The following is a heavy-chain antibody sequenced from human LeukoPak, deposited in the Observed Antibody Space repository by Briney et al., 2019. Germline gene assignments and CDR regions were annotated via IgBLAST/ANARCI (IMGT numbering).Heavy chain of an antibody. CDR1: GFTFSSYG. CDR2: IRYDGSNK. D-gene: IGHD3-3*01. CDR3: AKQATYYDFWSGYSAFDY. V-gene: IGHV3-30*02. J-gene: IGHJ4*02. Sequence: PGGSLRHSCAASGFTFSSYGMHWVRQAPGKGLEWVAFIRYDGSNKYYADSVKGRFTISRDNSKNTLYLQMNSLRAEDTAVYYCAKQATYYDFWSGYSAFDYWGQGTLVTVSS.